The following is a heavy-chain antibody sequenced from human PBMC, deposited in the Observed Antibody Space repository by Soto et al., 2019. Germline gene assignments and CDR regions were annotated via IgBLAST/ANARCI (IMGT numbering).Heavy chain of an antibody. V-gene: IGHV3-15*01. Sequence: GGSLRLSCAASGFTFSNAWMSWVRQAPGKGLEWVGRIKSKTDGGTTDYAAPVKGRFTISRDDSKNTLYLQMNSLKTEDTAVYYCTTYEESTTWEDAFDIWGQGTMVTVSS. CDR3: TTYEESTTWEDAFDI. J-gene: IGHJ3*02. CDR2: IKSKTDGGTT. D-gene: IGHD1-26*01. CDR1: GFTFSNAW.